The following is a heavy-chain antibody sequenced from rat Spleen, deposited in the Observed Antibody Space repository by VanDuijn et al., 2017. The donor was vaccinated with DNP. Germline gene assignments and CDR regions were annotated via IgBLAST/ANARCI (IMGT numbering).Heavy chain of an antibody. CDR3: AKGPNYGRNSDHFNY. D-gene: IGHD1-11*01. CDR1: GFNFNDYW. J-gene: IGHJ2*01. V-gene: IGHV4-2*01. CDR2: INKDSNIL. Sequence: EVKLVESGGGLVQPGGSLKLSCAASGFNFNDYWMGWVRQAPGKGLEWIGEINKDSNILSYTPSLKDKFTISRDNAQNTLYLQMTKLESEDTAIYYCAKGPNYGRNSDHFNYWGQGVIVTASS.